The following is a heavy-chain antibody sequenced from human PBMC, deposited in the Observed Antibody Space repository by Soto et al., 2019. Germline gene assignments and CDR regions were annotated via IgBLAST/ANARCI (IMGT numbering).Heavy chain of an antibody. V-gene: IGHV1-69*13. CDR3: ALQGGYYYDSSGYYFGFDP. CDR1: GGAFSSYA. CDR2: IIPIFGTA. D-gene: IGHD3-22*01. J-gene: IGHJ5*02. Sequence: SVKVSCKASGGAFSSYAISWVRQAPGQGLEWMGGIIPIFGTANYAQKFQGRVTITADESTSTAYMELSSLRSEDTAVYYCALQGGYYYDSSGYYFGFDPWGQGTLVTVSS.